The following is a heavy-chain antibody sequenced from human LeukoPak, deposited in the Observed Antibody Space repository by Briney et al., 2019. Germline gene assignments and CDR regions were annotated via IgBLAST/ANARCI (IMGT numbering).Heavy chain of an antibody. CDR1: GFTFSNAW. CDR2: IKSKTDGGTT. Sequence: PGGSLRLSCAASGFTFSNAWMSWVRQAPGKGLEWVGRIKSKTDGGTTDYAAPVKGRFTISRDDSKNTLYLQMNSLKTEDTAVYYCTTDLFDRLAVAGEDHAELDYWGQGTLVTVSS. J-gene: IGHJ4*02. V-gene: IGHV3-15*01. CDR3: TTDLFDRLAVAGEDHAELDY. D-gene: IGHD6-19*01.